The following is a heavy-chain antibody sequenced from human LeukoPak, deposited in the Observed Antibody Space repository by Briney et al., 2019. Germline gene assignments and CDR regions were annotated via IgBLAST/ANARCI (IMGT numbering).Heavy chain of an antibody. CDR1: GFTFSSYA. J-gene: IGHJ4*02. CDR2: ICGSGGST. D-gene: IGHD3-22*01. Sequence: GGSLRLSCAASGFTFSSYAMSWVRQASGKGLEWVSAICGSGGSTYYADSVKGRFTISRDNSKNTLDLQMNSLRAEDTAVYYCAKVFIIHDSPLKYFDYWGQGTLVTVSS. CDR3: AKVFIIHDSPLKYFDY. V-gene: IGHV3-23*01.